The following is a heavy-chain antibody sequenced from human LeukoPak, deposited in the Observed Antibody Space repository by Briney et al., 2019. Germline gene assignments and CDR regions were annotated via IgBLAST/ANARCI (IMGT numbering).Heavy chain of an antibody. V-gene: IGHV4-39*01. D-gene: IGHD1-1*01. Sequence: PSETLSLTCVLSGASISSSDYYWAWIRQPPGKGLEWIGTVYYSGSTYYNPSLKSRLTISVDTSNNSISLKVTSLTAADTAVYYCARHGNWEPFDYWGPGSLVTVSS. CDR1: GASISSSDYY. CDR3: ARHGNWEPFDY. J-gene: IGHJ4*02. CDR2: VYYSGST.